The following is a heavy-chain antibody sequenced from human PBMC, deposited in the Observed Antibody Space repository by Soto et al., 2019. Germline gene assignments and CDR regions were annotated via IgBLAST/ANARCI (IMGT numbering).Heavy chain of an antibody. V-gene: IGHV5-10-1*03. CDR2: IDPSDSYT. J-gene: IGHJ6*02. CDR1: GYSFTSYW. D-gene: IGHD5-18*01. CDR3: ARLPLGYSYGNNYYYGMDV. Sequence: EVQLVQSGAEVKKPGESLRISCKGSGYSFTSYWISWVRQMPGKGLEWMGRIDPSDSYTNYSPSFQGHVTISADKSISTAYLQWSSLKASDTAMYYCARLPLGYSYGNNYYYGMDVWGQGTTVTVSS.